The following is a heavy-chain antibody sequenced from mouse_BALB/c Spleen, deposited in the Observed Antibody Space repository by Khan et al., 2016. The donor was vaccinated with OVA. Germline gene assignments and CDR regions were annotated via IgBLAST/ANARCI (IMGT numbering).Heavy chain of an antibody. J-gene: IGHJ3*01. CDR1: GYSITSDYA. Sequence: VQLQQSGPGLVKPSQSLSLTCTVTGYSITSDYAWNWIRQFPGNKQEWMGYISYSGSTTYNPSLKSRIFITRDTSKNQFFLQFNSVTTEDTATYYGARWFAYWGQGTLVTVSA. CDR2: ISYSGST. V-gene: IGHV3-2*02. CDR3: ARWFAY.